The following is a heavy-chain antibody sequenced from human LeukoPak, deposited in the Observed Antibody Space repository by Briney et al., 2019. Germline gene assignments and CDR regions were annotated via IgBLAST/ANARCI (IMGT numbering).Heavy chain of an antibody. CDR3: ARPGYSYGLDY. D-gene: IGHD5-18*01. CDR1: GYAFTSYY. CDR2: INPSSGGT. Sequence: ASVKVSCKASGYAFTSYYIHWVRHAPGQGLEWMGVINPSSGGTSYAQKFQGRVTMTRDTSTGTVYMALSSLRSEDTAVYYCARPGYSYGLDYWGQGTLVTVSS. J-gene: IGHJ4*02. V-gene: IGHV1-46*01.